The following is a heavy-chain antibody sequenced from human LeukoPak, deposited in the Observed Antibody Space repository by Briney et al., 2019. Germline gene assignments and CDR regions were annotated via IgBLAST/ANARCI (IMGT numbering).Heavy chain of an antibody. Sequence: SETLTLTCAVYGGSFSGYYWSWIRQPPGKGLEWIGEINHSGSTNYNPSLKSRVTISVDTSKNQFSLKLSSVTAADTAVYYCARGRDYWGQGTLVTVSS. CDR2: INHSGST. CDR1: GGSFSGYY. V-gene: IGHV4-34*01. J-gene: IGHJ4*02. CDR3: ARGRDY.